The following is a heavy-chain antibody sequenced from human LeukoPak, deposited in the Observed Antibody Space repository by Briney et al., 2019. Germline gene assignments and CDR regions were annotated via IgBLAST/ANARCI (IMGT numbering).Heavy chain of an antibody. Sequence: QPGGSLRLSCAASGFTLNTHWMSWVRQAPGKGLEWVANIKQDGRDTYYVDSVKGRFTISRDNAKSSLNLQMNSLRAEDTAMYYCATSEGYWGQGTLVTVSS. CDR1: GFTLNTHW. J-gene: IGHJ4*02. CDR3: ATSEGY. CDR2: IKQDGRDT. V-gene: IGHV3-7*03.